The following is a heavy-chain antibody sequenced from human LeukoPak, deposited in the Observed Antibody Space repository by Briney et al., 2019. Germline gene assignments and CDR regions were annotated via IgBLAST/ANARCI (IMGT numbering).Heavy chain of an antibody. CDR1: GSSISGSW. Sequence: GESPRISSKASGSSISGSWYSSLSQMPGEDRLWLVGLVPSGSYTNYSPSFQGHVTISADKSISTAYLQWSSLKASDTAMYYCARQDSSSWYKRPFDYWVQGTLVTVSS. V-gene: IGHV5-10-1*01. D-gene: IGHD6-13*01. J-gene: IGHJ4*02. CDR2: LVPSGSYT. CDR3: ARQDSSSWYKRPFDY.